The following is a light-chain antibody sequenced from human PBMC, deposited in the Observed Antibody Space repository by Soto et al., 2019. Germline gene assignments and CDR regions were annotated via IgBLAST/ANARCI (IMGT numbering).Light chain of an antibody. V-gene: IGKV1-9*01. CDR3: QQLNDYPLT. CDR1: QGVRSY. Sequence: DIPLTQSPSFLSASVGDRVTITCRASQGVRSYLAWYQQRPGKAPNLLIYSASTLQTGVPSRFSGSGSGTEFTLTITSLQPEDFATYYCQQLNDYPLTFGGGTKVEIK. CDR2: SAS. J-gene: IGKJ4*01.